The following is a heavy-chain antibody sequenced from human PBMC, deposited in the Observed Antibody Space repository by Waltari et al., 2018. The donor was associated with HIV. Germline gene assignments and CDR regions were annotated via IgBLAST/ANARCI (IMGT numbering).Heavy chain of an antibody. CDR3: VRERNTVTTTSYYFDF. V-gene: IGHV3-66*01. J-gene: IGHJ4*02. CDR1: GIPFRPNY. D-gene: IGHD4-17*01. Sequence: EVQLVESGGGLVQAGESLRLSCAASGIPFRPNYVGWVRQEQGKGLEWFSLITDYATTFYADSVKGRFSISRDTSMNTVHLQMNSLRAEDTALYYCVRERNTVTTTSYYFDFWGQGTLVTVSS. CDR2: ITDYATT.